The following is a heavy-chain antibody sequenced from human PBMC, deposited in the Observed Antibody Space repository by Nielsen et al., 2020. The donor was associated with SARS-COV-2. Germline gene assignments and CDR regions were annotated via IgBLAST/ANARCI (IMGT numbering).Heavy chain of an antibody. CDR2: ISSSSSCI. D-gene: IGHD6-6*01. J-gene: IGHJ4*02. CDR3: ARYSSSSGNY. V-gene: IGHV3-21*01. Sequence: GESLKISCAASGFTFSSYSMNWVRQAPGKGLEWVSSISSSSSCIYYADSVKGRFTISRDNAKNSLYLQMNSLRAEDTAVYYCARYSSSSGNYWGQGTLVTVSS. CDR1: GFTFSSYS.